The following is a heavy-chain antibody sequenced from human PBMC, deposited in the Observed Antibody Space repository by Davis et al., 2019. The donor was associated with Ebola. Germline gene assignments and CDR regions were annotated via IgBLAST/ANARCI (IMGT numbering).Heavy chain of an antibody. D-gene: IGHD4-17*01. J-gene: IGHJ5*02. V-gene: IGHV4-59*01. CDR3: ARVPSLTTVTRGSVWFDP. Sequence: PSATLSLTCTVSGGSISSYYWSWIRQPPGKGLEWIGYIYYSGSTNYNPSLKSRVTISVDTSKNQFSLKLSSVTAADTAVYYCARVPSLTTVTRGSVWFDPWGQGTLVTVSS. CDR1: GGSISSYY. CDR2: IYYSGST.